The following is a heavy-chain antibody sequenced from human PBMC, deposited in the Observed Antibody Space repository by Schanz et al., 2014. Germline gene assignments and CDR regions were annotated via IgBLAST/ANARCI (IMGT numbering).Heavy chain of an antibody. CDR2: TKNKANSYTT. D-gene: IGHD2-2*01. V-gene: IGHV3-72*01. CDR3: TTVDCSSPSCPP. J-gene: IGHJ5*02. CDR1: GFIFSDHY. Sequence: EVQLVESGGGLVQPGGSLRLSCAASGFIFSDHYMEWVRQAPGKGLQWVGRTKNKANSYTTEYAASVKGRFTISRDDSKNTLFLQINSLKTEDTAVYYCTTVDCSSPSCPPWGQGTLVTVSS.